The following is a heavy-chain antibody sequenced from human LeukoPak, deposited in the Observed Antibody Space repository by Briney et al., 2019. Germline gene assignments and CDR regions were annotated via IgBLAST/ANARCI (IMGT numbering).Heavy chain of an antibody. CDR2: IYYSGST. J-gene: IGHJ5*02. D-gene: IGHD3-10*01. CDR3: ARVLWFGEFKWFDP. Sequence: SETLSLTCTVSGGSISSHYWSWIRQPPGKGLEWIGYIYYSGSTNYNPSLKSRVTISVDTSKNQFSLKLSSVTAADTAVYYCARVLWFGEFKWFDPWGQGTLVTVSS. CDR1: GGSISSHY. V-gene: IGHV4-59*11.